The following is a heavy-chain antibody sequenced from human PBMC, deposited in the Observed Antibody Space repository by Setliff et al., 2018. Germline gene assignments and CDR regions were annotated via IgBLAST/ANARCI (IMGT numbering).Heavy chain of an antibody. CDR3: ARDRLSSITKVRGVSDY. V-gene: IGHV3-30-3*01. D-gene: IGHD3-10*01. CDR2: ISYDGRNK. J-gene: IGHJ4*02. CDR1: GFTFSSYA. Sequence: GGSLRLSCAASGFTFSSYAMHWVRQAPGKGLEWVAVISYDGRNKYYADSGKGRFTISRDNAKNSLYLQMNSLRAEDTAVYYCARDRLSSITKVRGVSDYWGQGTLVTVSS.